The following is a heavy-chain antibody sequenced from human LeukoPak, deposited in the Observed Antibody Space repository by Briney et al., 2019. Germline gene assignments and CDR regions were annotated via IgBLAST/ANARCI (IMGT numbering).Heavy chain of an antibody. V-gene: IGHV4-59*01. D-gene: IGHD2-15*01. CDR1: GGSISSYY. CDR3: ARGGLCSGGSCYRWNWFDP. J-gene: IGHJ5*02. Sequence: SETLSLTCTVSGGSISSYYWSWIRQPPGKGLEWVGYFYYSGSTNYNPSLKSRVTISVDTSKNQFSLKLSSVTAVDTAVYYCARGGLCSGGSCYRWNWFDPWGQGTLVTVSS. CDR2: FYYSGST.